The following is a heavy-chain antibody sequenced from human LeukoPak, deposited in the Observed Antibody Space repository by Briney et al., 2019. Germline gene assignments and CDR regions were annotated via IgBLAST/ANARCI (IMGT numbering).Heavy chain of an antibody. Sequence: PGRSLRLSCAASGFTFSSYAMHWVRQAPGKGLEWVAVISYDGSNKYYADSVKGRFTISRDNSKNTLYLQMNSLRAGDTAVYYCARGFYCSSTSCFLYYFDYWGQGTLVTVSS. V-gene: IGHV3-30-3*01. CDR2: ISYDGSNK. D-gene: IGHD2-2*01. CDR1: GFTFSSYA. J-gene: IGHJ4*02. CDR3: ARGFYCSSTSCFLYYFDY.